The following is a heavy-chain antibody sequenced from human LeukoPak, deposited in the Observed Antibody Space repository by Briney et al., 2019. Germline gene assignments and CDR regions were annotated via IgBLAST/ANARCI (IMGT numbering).Heavy chain of an antibody. V-gene: IGHV3-7*03. CDR2: INQDGTDK. CDR3: VTYSTGLYKGLEF. D-gene: IGHD2-8*02. CDR1: GFTFTTYW. J-gene: IGHJ4*02. Sequence: GGSLRLSCAASGFTFTTYWMSWIRQAPGKGLEWVANINQDGTDKYYVDSVKGRFTFSRDNAQNSLYLQMSSLRVEDTAVYYCVTYSTGLYKGLEFWGQGTQVTVSS.